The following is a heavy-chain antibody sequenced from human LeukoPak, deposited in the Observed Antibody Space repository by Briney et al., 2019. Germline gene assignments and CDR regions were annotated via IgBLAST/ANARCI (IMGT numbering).Heavy chain of an antibody. CDR3: ARADCSSTSCYEFDY. V-gene: IGHV3-11*04. Sequence: GGSLRLSCAASGFTFSDYYMSWIRQAPGKGLEWVSYVRSSGSTIYYADSVKGRFTISRDNAKNSLYLQMNSLRAEDPAVYYCARADCSSTSCYEFDYWGQGTLVTVSS. J-gene: IGHJ4*02. CDR2: VRSSGSTI. D-gene: IGHD2-2*01. CDR1: GFTFSDYY.